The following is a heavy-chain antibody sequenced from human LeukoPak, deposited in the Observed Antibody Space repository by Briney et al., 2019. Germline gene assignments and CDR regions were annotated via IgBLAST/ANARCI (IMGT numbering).Heavy chain of an antibody. CDR1: GFTFTTYG. CDR2: ISSSGGNT. Sequence: PGGSLRLSCAASGFTFTTYGMSWVRQAPGKGLEWVSGISSSGGNTYYADSVKGRFTISRDNSKSTLYLQMNSLRVEDTAVYYCAKGSAGSGYPRDYWGQGTLVTVSS. V-gene: IGHV3-23*01. D-gene: IGHD3-22*01. CDR3: AKGSAGSGYPRDY. J-gene: IGHJ4*02.